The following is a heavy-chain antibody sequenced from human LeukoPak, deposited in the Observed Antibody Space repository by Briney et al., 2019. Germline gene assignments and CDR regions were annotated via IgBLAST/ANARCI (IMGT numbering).Heavy chain of an antibody. V-gene: IGHV4-38-2*02. CDR2: IYHSGST. D-gene: IGHD2-15*01. J-gene: IGHJ4*02. CDR3: AREDYCSGGICYPMKFDY. Sequence: AETLSLTCAVSGYSISSGYYWGWIRQPPGKGLEWIGSIYHSGSTYYNPSLKSRVTISVDTSKNQFSLKVSSVTAADTAVYYCAREDYCSGGICYPMKFDYWGQGTLATVSS. CDR1: GYSISSGYY.